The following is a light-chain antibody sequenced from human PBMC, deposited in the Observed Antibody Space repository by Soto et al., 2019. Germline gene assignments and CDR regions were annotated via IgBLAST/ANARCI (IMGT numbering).Light chain of an antibody. J-gene: IGKJ3*01. CDR3: QQYDSIPFT. CDR2: DAS. V-gene: IGKV1-33*01. Sequence: DIQMTQSPSSLSASVGDRVTITCQASQDISKYLNWYQQKPGKAPKLLIYDASNLEAGVPSRFSGTGSGTFYTFTISSLHPEYFATYHCQQYDSIPFTFGPGTKVDIK. CDR1: QDISKY.